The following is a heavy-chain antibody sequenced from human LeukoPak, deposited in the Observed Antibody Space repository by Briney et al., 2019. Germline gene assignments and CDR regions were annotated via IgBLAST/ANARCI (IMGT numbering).Heavy chain of an antibody. Sequence: ASAKVSCKASGYTFTSYGISWVRQAPGQGLEWMGWISAYNGNTNYAQKLQGRVTMTTDTSTSTAYMELRSLRSDDTAVYYCATLNTVTMDYYYYMDVWGKGTTVTVSS. CDR1: GYTFTSYG. CDR2: ISAYNGNT. V-gene: IGHV1-18*01. D-gene: IGHD4-11*01. CDR3: ATLNTVTMDYYYYMDV. J-gene: IGHJ6*03.